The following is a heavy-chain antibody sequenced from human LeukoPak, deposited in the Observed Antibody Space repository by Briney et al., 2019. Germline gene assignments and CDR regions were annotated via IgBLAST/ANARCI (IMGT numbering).Heavy chain of an antibody. D-gene: IGHD4-17*01. Sequence: ASVKVSCKASGYTFTSYGIFWVRQAPGQGLEWMGWTSAYNGNTNYAQKLQGRVTMTTDTSTSTAYMELRSLRSDDTAVYYCARSGLTTVTTLFDYWGQGTLVTVSS. CDR2: TSAYNGNT. CDR1: GYTFTSYG. J-gene: IGHJ4*02. V-gene: IGHV1-18*01. CDR3: ARSGLTTVTTLFDY.